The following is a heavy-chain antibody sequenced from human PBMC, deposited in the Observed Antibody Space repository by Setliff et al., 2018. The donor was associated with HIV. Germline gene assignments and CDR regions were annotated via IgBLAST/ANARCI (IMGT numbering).Heavy chain of an antibody. V-gene: IGHV4-34*01. CDR3: ARPSFGIGGGANFDS. D-gene: IGHD3-3*01. J-gene: IGHJ4*02. CDR1: GVSFSDYY. Sequence: TLSLTCAVYGVSFSDYYWGWIRQPPGKGLEWIASAHYSGAIFYSPSLKSRVTMSVDTSGSRFSLKLTSVTAADTAVYYCARPSFGIGGGANFDSWGRGTLVTVSS. CDR2: AHYSGAI.